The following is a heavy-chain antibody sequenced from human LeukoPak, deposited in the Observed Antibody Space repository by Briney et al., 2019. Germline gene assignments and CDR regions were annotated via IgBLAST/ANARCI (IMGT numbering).Heavy chain of an antibody. Sequence: SETLSLTCTVSGGSISSGGYYWSWIRQHPGKGLEWIGYIYYSGSTYYNPSLKSRVTISVDTSKNQFSLKLSSVTAADTAVYYCARSTYDFGSGSYFDYWAREPWSPSPQ. CDR2: IYYSGST. V-gene: IGHV4-31*03. D-gene: IGHD3-3*01. J-gene: IGHJ4*02. CDR3: ARSTYDFGSGSYFDY. CDR1: GGSISSGGYY.